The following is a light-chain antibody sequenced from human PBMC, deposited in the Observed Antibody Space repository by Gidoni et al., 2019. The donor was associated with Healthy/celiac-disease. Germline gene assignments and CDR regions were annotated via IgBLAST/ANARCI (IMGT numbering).Light chain of an antibody. CDR1: QSVSSSY. Sequence: EIVLTQSPGTLSLSPGERATLSCRASQSVSSSYLHWYQQKPGQAPRLPIYGASSRATGIPDRFSGSGSGTDFTLTISRLEPEDFAVYYCQQYGSSPQTFGQGTKVEIK. V-gene: IGKV3-20*01. CDR3: QQYGSSPQT. J-gene: IGKJ1*01. CDR2: GAS.